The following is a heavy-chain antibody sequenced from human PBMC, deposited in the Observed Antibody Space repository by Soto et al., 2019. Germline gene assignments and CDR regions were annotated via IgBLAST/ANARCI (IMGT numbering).Heavy chain of an antibody. J-gene: IGHJ6*02. Sequence: SETLSLTCAVYGGSFSGYYWSWIRQPPGKGQEWIGEINHSGSTNYNPSLKSRVTISVDTSKNQFSLKLSSVTAADTAVYYCARHLTYCSAGSCYSDFPYYGMDVWGQGTTVT. CDR2: INHSGST. V-gene: IGHV4-34*01. CDR1: GGSFSGYY. CDR3: ARHLTYCSAGSCYSDFPYYGMDV. D-gene: IGHD2-15*01.